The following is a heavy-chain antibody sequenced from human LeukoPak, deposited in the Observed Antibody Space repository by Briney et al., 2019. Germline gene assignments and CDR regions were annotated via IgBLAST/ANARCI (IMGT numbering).Heavy chain of an antibody. J-gene: IGHJ4*02. CDR2: ISHDGSNT. CDR1: GFTFSRSA. Sequence: GGSLRLSCAASGFTFSRSAVHWVRQAPGKGLEWVAVISHDGSNTDYTDSVKGRFTISRDNSKNTLYLQMNSLRAEDMAVYYCAKEMKPWMHFDYWGQGTLVTVSS. V-gene: IGHV3-30*18. CDR3: AKEMKPWMHFDY. D-gene: IGHD5-12*01.